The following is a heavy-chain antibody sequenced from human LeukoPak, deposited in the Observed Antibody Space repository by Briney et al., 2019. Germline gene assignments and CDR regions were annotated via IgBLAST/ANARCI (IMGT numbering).Heavy chain of an antibody. CDR1: GFTFSSYA. D-gene: IGHD6-19*01. J-gene: IGHJ3*02. V-gene: IGHV3-53*01. CDR3: ARVGSSGWYNAFDI. CDR2: IYSGGST. Sequence: GGSLRLSCAASGFTFSSYAMSWVRQAPGKGLEWVSVIYSGGSTYYADSVKGRFTISRDNSKNTLYLQMNSLRAEDTAVYYCARVGSSGWYNAFDIWGQGTMVTVSS.